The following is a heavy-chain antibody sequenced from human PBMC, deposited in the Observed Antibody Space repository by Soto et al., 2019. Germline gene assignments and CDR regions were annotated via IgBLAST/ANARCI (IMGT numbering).Heavy chain of an antibody. J-gene: IGHJ3*02. CDR3: ARAPSYGSGSYYNVAFDI. Sequence: QVQLQESGPGLVKPSQTLSLTCTVSGGSISSGDYYWSWIRQPPGKGLEWIGYIYYSGSTYYNPSLKSRGTISVDTSKNQFSLKLSSVTAADTAVYYCARAPSYGSGSYYNVAFDIWGQGTMVTVSS. D-gene: IGHD3-10*01. V-gene: IGHV4-30-4*01. CDR2: IYYSGST. CDR1: GGSISSGDYY.